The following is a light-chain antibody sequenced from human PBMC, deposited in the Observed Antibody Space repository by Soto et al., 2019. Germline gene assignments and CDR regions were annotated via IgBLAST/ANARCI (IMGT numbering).Light chain of an antibody. J-gene: IGKJ3*01. CDR3: QQLNSYSSFT. V-gene: IGKV1-9*01. CDR1: QDINSY. CDR2: GAS. Sequence: DIQLTQSPSFLSASVGDRVTITCRASQDINSYLAWYQQKPGKPPKLLIFGASSLPSGVPSRFSGSGSRTEFTLTISSLQPEDFATYYCQQLNSYSSFTFGPGTKVDI.